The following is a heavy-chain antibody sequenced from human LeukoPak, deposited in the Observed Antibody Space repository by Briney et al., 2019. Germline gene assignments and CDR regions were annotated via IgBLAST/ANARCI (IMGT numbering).Heavy chain of an antibody. V-gene: IGHV3-11*04. CDR2: ISSSDSTI. Sequence: GGYLRLSCAASGFTFSDYYMSWIRQAPGKGLEWVSYISSSDSTIYYADSVRGRFTISRDNAKNSLYLQMNSLRAEDTAVYYCARDLRLDGYKSRGYYYYYMDVWGKGTTVTVSS. CDR3: ARDLRLDGYKSRGYYYYYMDV. CDR1: GFTFSDYY. J-gene: IGHJ6*03. D-gene: IGHD5-24*01.